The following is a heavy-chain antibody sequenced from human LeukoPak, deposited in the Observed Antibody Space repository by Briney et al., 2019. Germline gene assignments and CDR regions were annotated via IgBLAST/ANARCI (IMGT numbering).Heavy chain of an antibody. CDR3: ARERIVGATGYYYYGMDV. Sequence: GGSLRLSCAASGFTFSSYDMHWVRQATGKGLEWVSAIGTAGDTYYPGSVKGRFTISRENAKNSLYLQMNSLRAEDTAVYYCARERIVGATGYYYYGMDVWGQGTTATVSS. CDR2: IGTAGDT. CDR1: GFTFSSYD. D-gene: IGHD1-26*01. J-gene: IGHJ6*02. V-gene: IGHV3-13*01.